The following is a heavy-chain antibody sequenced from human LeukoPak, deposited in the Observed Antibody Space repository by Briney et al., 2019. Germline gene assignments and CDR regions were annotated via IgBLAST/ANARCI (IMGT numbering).Heavy chain of an antibody. D-gene: IGHD3-3*01. CDR2: IYHSGST. Sequence: SETLSLTCAVSGYSISSGYYWGWIRQPPGKGLEWIGSIYHSGSTYYNPSLKSRVTISVDTSKNQFSLKLSSVTAADTAVYYCARRRDDFWSGPIPTSHWYFDLWGRGTLVTVSS. V-gene: IGHV4-38-2*01. J-gene: IGHJ2*01. CDR1: GYSISSGYY. CDR3: ARRRDDFWSGPIPTSHWYFDL.